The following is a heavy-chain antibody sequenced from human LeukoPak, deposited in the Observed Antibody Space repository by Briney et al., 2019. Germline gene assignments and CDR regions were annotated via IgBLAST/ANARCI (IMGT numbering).Heavy chain of an antibody. CDR1: GGSISGYY. D-gene: IGHD3-22*01. CDR3: ARHTDYHDSSGPLLFDY. V-gene: IGHV4-59*08. Sequence: ASETLSLTCTVSGGSISGYYWSWIRQPPGKGLEWIGYLYYSGSSNYNPSLKSRVTMSVDTSKNQFSLKLSSVTAADTAVYYCARHTDYHDSSGPLLFDYWGQGTLVTVSS. J-gene: IGHJ4*02. CDR2: LYYSGSS.